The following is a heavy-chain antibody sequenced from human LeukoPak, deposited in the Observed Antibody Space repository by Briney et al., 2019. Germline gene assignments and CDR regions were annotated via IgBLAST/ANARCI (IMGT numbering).Heavy chain of an antibody. CDR3: ARSEAAAGPYYFDY. CDR2: IYYSGST. J-gene: IGHJ4*02. Sequence: KASETLSLTCTVSGGSISSSSYYWGWIRQPPGKGLEWIGSIYYSGSTYYNPSLKSRVTMSVDTSKNQFSLKLSSVTAADTAVYYCARSEAAAGPYYFDYWGQGTLVTVSS. V-gene: IGHV4-39*07. D-gene: IGHD6-13*01. CDR1: GGSISSSSYY.